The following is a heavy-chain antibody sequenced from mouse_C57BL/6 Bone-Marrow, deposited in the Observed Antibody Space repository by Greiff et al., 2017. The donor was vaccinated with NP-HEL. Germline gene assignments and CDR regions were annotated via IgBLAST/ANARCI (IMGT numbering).Heavy chain of an antibody. V-gene: IGHV1-81*01. J-gene: IGHJ4*01. CDR2: IYPRSGNT. CDR1: GYTFTSYG. CDR3: AKAYWYAMDY. Sequence: QVQLQQSGAELARPGASVKLSCKASGYTFTSYGISWVKQRTGQGLEWIGEIYPRSGNTYYNEKFKGKATLTADKSSSTAYMELRSLTSEDAAVYFCAKAYWYAMDYWGQGTSVTVSS. D-gene: IGHD6-5*01.